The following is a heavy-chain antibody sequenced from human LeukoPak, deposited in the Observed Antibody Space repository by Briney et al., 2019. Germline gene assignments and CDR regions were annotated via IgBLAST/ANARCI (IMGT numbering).Heavy chain of an antibody. D-gene: IGHD1-1*01. CDR1: GYTFTRYD. CDR2: MNPNSGNT. Sequence: ASVKVSRKASGYTFTRYDINWVRQATAQGLEWMGWMNPNSGNTGYAQKFQGRVTMTRNTSISTAYMELSSLRSEDTAVYYCAREWARGRNDRPNDYWGEGALVTVSS. V-gene: IGHV1-8*01. CDR3: AREWARGRNDRPNDY. J-gene: IGHJ4*02.